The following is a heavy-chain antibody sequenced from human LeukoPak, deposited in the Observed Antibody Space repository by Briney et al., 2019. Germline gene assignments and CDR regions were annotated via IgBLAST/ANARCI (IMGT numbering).Heavy chain of an antibody. V-gene: IGHV4-34*01. CDR1: GGSFSGYY. CDR2: INHSGST. CDR3: ARGPPPDLDY. J-gene: IGHJ4*02. Sequence: SETLSLTCAVYGGSFSGYYWSWIRQPPGKGLEWIGEINHSGSTNYNPSLKSRVTLSVDTSKNEFSLKLSSVTAADAAVYYCARGPPPDLDYWGRGTLVTVSS.